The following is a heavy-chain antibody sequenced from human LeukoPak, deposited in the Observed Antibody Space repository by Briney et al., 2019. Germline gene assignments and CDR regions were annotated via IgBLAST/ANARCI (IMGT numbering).Heavy chain of an antibody. Sequence: GGSLRLPCAASGLTFSSHWMHWVRQAPGKGLVWVSRITNDGSSTTYADSVKGRFTISRDNAKNMLYLQVNSLRAEDTAVYYCASTYYYDSSGYYRWGQGTLVTVSS. J-gene: IGHJ5*02. CDR1: GLTFSSHW. CDR2: ITNDGSST. V-gene: IGHV3-74*01. D-gene: IGHD3-22*01. CDR3: ASTYYYDSSGYYR.